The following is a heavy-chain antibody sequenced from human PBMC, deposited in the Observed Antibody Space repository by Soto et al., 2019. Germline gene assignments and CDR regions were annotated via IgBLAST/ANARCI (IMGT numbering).Heavy chain of an antibody. CDR1: GFTFSSYW. CDR2: IKQDGSEK. J-gene: IGHJ3*02. Sequence: GGSLRLSCAASGFTFSSYWMSWVRQAPGKGLEWVANIKQDGSEKYYVDSVKGRFTISRDNAKNSLYLQMNSLRAEDTAVYYCARGSVLWFGELDAFDIWGQGTMVTVSS. CDR3: ARGSVLWFGELDAFDI. D-gene: IGHD3-10*01. V-gene: IGHV3-7*05.